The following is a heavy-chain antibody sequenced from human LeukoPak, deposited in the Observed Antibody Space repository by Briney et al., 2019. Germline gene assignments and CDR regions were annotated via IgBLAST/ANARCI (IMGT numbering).Heavy chain of an antibody. V-gene: IGHV3-7*01. CDR2: IKEDGSEI. J-gene: IGHJ3*02. D-gene: IGHD3-16*01. CDR3: ANEGGGAFDM. Sequence: GGSLRLSCAASGFTFSNYWMSWVRQAPGKGLEWVANIKEDGSEIYYVDSVKGRFTISRDNAKNSLYLQMNSLRAEDTAVYYCANEGGGAFDMWGQGTMVIISS. CDR1: GFTFSNYW.